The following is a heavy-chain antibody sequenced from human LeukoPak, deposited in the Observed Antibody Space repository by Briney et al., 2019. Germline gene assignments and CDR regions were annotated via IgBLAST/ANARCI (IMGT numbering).Heavy chain of an antibody. CDR3: ARENSGSYREFDY. J-gene: IGHJ4*02. CDR2: IYTSGSA. Sequence: SETLSLTCTVSGGSISSYYWSWIRQPAGKGLEWIGRIYTSGSANYNASLKSRVSMSVDTSKNQFSLKLSSVTAADTAVFYCARENSGSYREFDYWGQGTLVTVSS. CDR1: GGSISSYY. D-gene: IGHD1-26*01. V-gene: IGHV4-4*07.